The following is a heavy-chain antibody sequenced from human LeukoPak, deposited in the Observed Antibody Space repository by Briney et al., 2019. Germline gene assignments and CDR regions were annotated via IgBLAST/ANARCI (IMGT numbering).Heavy chain of an antibody. Sequence: PGGSLRLSCAASGFTFSDHYMDWVRQGPGKGLEWVGRTRNKVNRYTTEYAASVKGRFTISRDDSKNSLYLQMNSLKTEDTAVYYCARVVGATTVDSWGQGTLVTVSS. D-gene: IGHD1-26*01. CDR2: TRNKVNRYTT. V-gene: IGHV3-72*01. CDR1: GFTFSDHY. J-gene: IGHJ4*02. CDR3: ARVVGATTVDS.